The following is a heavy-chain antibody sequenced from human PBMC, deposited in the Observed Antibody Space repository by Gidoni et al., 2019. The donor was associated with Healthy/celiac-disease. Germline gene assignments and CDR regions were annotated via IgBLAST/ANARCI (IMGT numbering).Heavy chain of an antibody. V-gene: IGHV4-61*01. D-gene: IGHD1-26*01. CDR1: GGPVSSGSYS. Sequence: QVQLQESGPGLVKPSETLSLTCTVSGGPVSSGSYSWSWIRQPPGKGLEWIGYIYYSGSTNYNPSLKSRVTISVDTSKNQFSLKLSSVTAADTAVYYCARDMRGSWVFDYWGQGTLVTVSS. J-gene: IGHJ4*02. CDR2: IYYSGST. CDR3: ARDMRGSWVFDY.